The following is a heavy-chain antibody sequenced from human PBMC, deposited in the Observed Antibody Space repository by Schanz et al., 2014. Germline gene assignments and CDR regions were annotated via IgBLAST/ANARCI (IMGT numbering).Heavy chain of an antibody. Sequence: LVESGGGVVQPGRSLRLSCAASGFTFSSYGMHWVRQVPGKGLEWVAVVCYDGSKKYYADSVKGQFTTSRDNSKNTRYRKMNSRRAEHTAVYYWVKDLKRELLRDDHYYGMDVGGQGTTVTVSS. V-gene: IGHV3-33*06. CDR2: VCYDGSKK. J-gene: IGHJ6*02. D-gene: IGHD1-26*01. CDR3: VKDLKRELLRDDHYYGMDV. CDR1: GFTFSSYG.